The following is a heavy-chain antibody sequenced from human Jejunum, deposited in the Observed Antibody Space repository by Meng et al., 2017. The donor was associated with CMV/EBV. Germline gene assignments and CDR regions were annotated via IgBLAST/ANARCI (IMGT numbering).Heavy chain of an antibody. CDR2: INPQTGNT. J-gene: IGHJ4*02. D-gene: IGHD1-26*01. V-gene: IGHV1-2*02. CDR1: EYTFTGYY. CDR3: AKDAGSFLDYYFDY. Sequence: SEYTFTGYYMQWLRQTPGQGLEWMGWINPQTGNTNYAPKFQGRVAMTRDMSINTVYMEVTRLRSDDTAVYYCAKDAGSFLDYYFDYWGQGTLVTVSS.